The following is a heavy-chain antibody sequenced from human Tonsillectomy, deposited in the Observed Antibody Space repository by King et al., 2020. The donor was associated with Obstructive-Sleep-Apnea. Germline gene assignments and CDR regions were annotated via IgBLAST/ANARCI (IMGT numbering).Heavy chain of an antibody. D-gene: IGHD6-13*01. CDR3: AREGEPNISSWNNWFDP. J-gene: IGHJ5*02. V-gene: IGHV1-2*02. CDR2: INPNSGGT. Sequence: QLVQSGAEVKRPGASVKVSCKASGYTFTGYYIHWVRQAPGLGLEWMGWINPNSGGTNYAQRFQGRVSMTRDTSISTAFMELNMLRSDDTAVYYCAREGEPNISSWNNWFDPWGQGTLVTVSS. CDR1: GYTFTGYY.